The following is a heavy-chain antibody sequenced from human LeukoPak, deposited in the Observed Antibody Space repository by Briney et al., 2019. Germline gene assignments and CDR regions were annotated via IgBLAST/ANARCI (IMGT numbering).Heavy chain of an antibody. CDR1: GGSISSSSYY. D-gene: IGHD3-16*01. CDR3: ARQPKGLARVDILDY. J-gene: IGHJ4*02. V-gene: IGHV4-39*01. CDR2: IYYSGST. Sequence: SETLSLTCTVSGGSISSSSYYWGWIRQPPGKGLEWIGSIYYSGSTYYDPSLKSRVTIAVDTSKNQFSLKLSSVTAADTAVYYCARQPKGLARVDILDYWGQGTLVTVSS.